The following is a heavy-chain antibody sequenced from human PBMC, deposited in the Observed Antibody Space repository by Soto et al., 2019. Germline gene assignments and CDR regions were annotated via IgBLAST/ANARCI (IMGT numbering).Heavy chain of an antibody. D-gene: IGHD1-26*01. V-gene: IGHV4-39*07. J-gene: IGHJ4*02. CDR1: GGSISSCSYY. CDR2: IYHSGNT. Sequence: SETLSLTCTVSGGSISSCSYYWGWLRQPPGKGLEWIGSIYHSGNTYYNPSLKSRVTISVDRSKNQFSLSLNSVTAADTAVYYCDRVKGGSYYVDYWGPGTPVTVSS. CDR3: DRVKGGSYYVDY.